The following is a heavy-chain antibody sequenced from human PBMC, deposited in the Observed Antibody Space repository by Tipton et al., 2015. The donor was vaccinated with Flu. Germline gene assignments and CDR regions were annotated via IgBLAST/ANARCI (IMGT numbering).Heavy chain of an antibody. J-gene: IGHJ4*02. CDR3: ARVGGDYYDSSGYERLDY. Sequence: QLVQSGAEVKEPGSSVKVSCKASGGTFSSYAISWVRQAPGQGLEWMGRIIPIFGTANYAQKFQARVTITADESTSTAYMELSSLRSEDTAVYYCARVGGDYYDSSGYERLDYWGQGTLVTVSS. D-gene: IGHD3-22*01. CDR2: IIPIFGTA. V-gene: IGHV1-69*18. CDR1: GGTFSSYA.